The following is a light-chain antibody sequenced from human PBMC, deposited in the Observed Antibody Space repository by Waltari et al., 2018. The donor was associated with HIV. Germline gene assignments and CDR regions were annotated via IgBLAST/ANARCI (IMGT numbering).Light chain of an antibody. CDR1: SSDVGHYNR. J-gene: IGLJ2*01. CDR2: EVS. Sequence: QSALTQPPSVSGSPGQSVTISCTGTSSDVGHYNRVSWYQKPPGSAPQLMIYEVSNRPSGVPRRFSGSKSGNTASLTISGLQAEDEADYYCSSYTSSNTFVVFGGGTKLTVL. V-gene: IGLV2-18*02. CDR3: SSYTSSNTFVV.